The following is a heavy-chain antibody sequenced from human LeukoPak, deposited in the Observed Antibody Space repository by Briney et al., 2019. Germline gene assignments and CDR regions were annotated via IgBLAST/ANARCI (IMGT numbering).Heavy chain of an antibody. CDR2: ISSSGSTI. V-gene: IGHV3-48*03. D-gene: IGHD3-3*01. CDR3: ARDTVGSGYDFWSGYYPFDY. CDR1: GVTFSSYE. J-gene: IGHJ4*02. Sequence: GGSLRLSCAASGVTFSSYEMNWVRQAPGKGLEWVSYISSSGSTIYYADSVKGRFTISRDNAKNSLYLQMNSLRAEDTAVYYCARDTVGSGYDFWSGYYPFDYWGQGTLVTVSS.